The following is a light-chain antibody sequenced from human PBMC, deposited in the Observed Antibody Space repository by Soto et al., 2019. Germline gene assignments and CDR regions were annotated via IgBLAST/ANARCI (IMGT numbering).Light chain of an antibody. CDR2: DAS. J-gene: IGKJ4*01. Sequence: EIVLTQSPATLSLSPGETATLSCRASQSVSSYLAWYQQKPGQAPRLLIYDASDRATGIPARFSGSGSGTDFTLTIISLEPEDFAVYYCQQCVNWPLLTLGGGTKVELK. CDR1: QSVSSY. V-gene: IGKV3-11*01. CDR3: QQCVNWPLLT.